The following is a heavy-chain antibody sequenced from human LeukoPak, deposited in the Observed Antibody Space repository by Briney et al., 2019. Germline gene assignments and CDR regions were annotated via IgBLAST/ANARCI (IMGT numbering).Heavy chain of an antibody. CDR1: GFTFSSYG. CDR2: IWYDGSNK. V-gene: IGHV3-33*01. D-gene: IGHD6-13*01. J-gene: IGHJ4*02. CDR3: ARESGRAAAGSDY. Sequence: GGSLRLSCAASGFTFSSYGMHWVRQAPGKGLEWVAVIWYDGSNKYYADSVKGRFTISRDNSKNTPYLQMNSLRAEDTAVYYCARESGRAAAGSDYWGQGTLVTVSS.